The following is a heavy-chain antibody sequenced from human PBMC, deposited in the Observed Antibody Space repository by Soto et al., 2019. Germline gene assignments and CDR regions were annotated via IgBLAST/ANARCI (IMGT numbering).Heavy chain of an antibody. V-gene: IGHV1-3*05. CDR3: ARAVAVAADFDY. J-gene: IGHJ4*02. CDR2: INAGNGNT. Sequence: QVQLVQSGAEEKKPGASVKVSCKASGYTFTGYAMHWVRQAPGQRLEWMGWINAGNGNTKYSQKFQGRVTITRDTYASTAYRRRSSLRSEGTAVYYCARAVAVAADFDYWGQGTLVTVSS. D-gene: IGHD6-19*01. CDR1: GYTFTGYA.